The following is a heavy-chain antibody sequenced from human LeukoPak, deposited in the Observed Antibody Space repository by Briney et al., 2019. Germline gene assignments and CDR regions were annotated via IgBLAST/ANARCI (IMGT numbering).Heavy chain of an antibody. V-gene: IGHV3-23*01. CDR3: AKDYNYDSAGLSLGS. Sequence: GSLRLSCAVSGFTFSTYAMIWVRQAPGKGLEWVSGISGSGTKTYYADSVKGRFTISRDNSKNTLYLQMNSLRAEDTAVYFCAKDYNYDSAGLSLGSWGQGTLVTVSS. J-gene: IGHJ5*01. D-gene: IGHD3-22*01. CDR2: ISGSGTKT. CDR1: GFTFSTYA.